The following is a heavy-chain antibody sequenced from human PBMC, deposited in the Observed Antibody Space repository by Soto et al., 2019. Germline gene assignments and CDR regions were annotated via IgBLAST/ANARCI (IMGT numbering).Heavy chain of an antibody. Sequence: ASVKVSCKASGYTFTSYYMHWVRQAPGQGLEWMGIINPSGGSTSYAQKFQGRVTMTRDTSTSTVYMELSSLRSEDTAVYYCACEGAGDAHGPLSFDSWGQGTQVTVSS. CDR1: GYTFTSYY. CDR2: INPSGGST. CDR3: ACEGAGDAHGPLSFDS. J-gene: IGHJ4*02. V-gene: IGHV1-46*03.